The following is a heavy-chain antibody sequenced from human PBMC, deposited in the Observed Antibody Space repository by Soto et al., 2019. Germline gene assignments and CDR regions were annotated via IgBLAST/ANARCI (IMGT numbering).Heavy chain of an antibody. J-gene: IGHJ6*02. Sequence: PSQTLSLTCAISGDSVSSNSAAWNWIRQSPSRGLEWLGRTYYRSKWYNDYAVSVKSRITINPDTSKNQFSLQLNSVTPEDTAVYYCARGGAARPFDYYYSYGMDVWGQGTTVTVSS. CDR3: ARGGAARPFDYYYSYGMDV. D-gene: IGHD6-6*01. V-gene: IGHV6-1*01. CDR1: GDSVSSNSAA. CDR2: TYYRSKWYN.